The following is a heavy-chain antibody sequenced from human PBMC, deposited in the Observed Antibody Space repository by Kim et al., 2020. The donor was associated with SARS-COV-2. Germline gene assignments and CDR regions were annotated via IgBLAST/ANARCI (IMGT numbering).Heavy chain of an antibody. CDR3: ARDSFPIVAVGGFDP. V-gene: IGHV3-21*01. CDR1: GFTFSSYS. D-gene: IGHD2-15*01. CDR2: ISSSSSYI. J-gene: IGHJ5*02. Sequence: GGSLRLSCAASGFTFSSYSMNWVRQAPGKGLEWVSSISSSSSYIYYADSVKGRFTISRDNAKNSLYLQMNSLRAEDTAVYYCARDSFPIVAVGGFDPWGQGTLVTVSS.